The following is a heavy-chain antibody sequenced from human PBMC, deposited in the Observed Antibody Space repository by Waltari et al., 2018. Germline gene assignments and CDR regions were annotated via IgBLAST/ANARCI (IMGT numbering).Heavy chain of an antibody. CDR1: GYTFTSYY. CDR3: AREAGGGGGPSFDY. CDR2: INPSGGST. Sequence: QVQLVQSGAEVKKPGASVKVSCKASGYTFTSYYMHWVRQAPGQGREWMGIINPSGGSTSYAQKFQGRVTMTSDPSTSTVYMELSSLISEDTAVYYCAREAGGGGGPSFDYWGQGTLVTVSS. V-gene: IGHV1-46*01. J-gene: IGHJ4*02. D-gene: IGHD2-15*01.